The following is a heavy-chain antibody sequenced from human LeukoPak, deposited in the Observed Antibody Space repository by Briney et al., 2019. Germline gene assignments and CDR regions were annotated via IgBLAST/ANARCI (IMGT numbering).Heavy chain of an antibody. Sequence: GGSLRLSCAASGFTFSDYYMSWIRQAPGKGLEWVSYISSSGSTIYYADSVKGRFTISRDNAKNSLYLQMNSLRAENTAVYYCARDRYYDSSGFDYWGQGTLVTVSS. V-gene: IGHV3-11*01. CDR2: ISSSGSTI. CDR3: ARDRYYDSSGFDY. CDR1: GFTFSDYY. J-gene: IGHJ4*02. D-gene: IGHD3-22*01.